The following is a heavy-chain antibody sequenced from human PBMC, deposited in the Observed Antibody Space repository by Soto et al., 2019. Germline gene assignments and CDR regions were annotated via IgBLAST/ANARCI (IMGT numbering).Heavy chain of an antibody. CDR1: GGTFSSYA. V-gene: IGHV1-69*01. Sequence: QVQLVQSGAEVKKPGSSVKVSCKASGGTFSSYAISWVRQAPGQGLEWMGGIIPILGTANYAQKFQGRVTITADESTSTAYMELSSLRSEDTAVYYCARDGRGYGDYGIGFFDYWGQGTLVTVSS. J-gene: IGHJ4*02. D-gene: IGHD4-17*01. CDR2: IIPILGTA. CDR3: ARDGRGYGDYGIGFFDY.